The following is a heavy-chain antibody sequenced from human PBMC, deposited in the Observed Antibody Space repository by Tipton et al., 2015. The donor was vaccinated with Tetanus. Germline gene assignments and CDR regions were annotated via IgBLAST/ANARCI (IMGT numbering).Heavy chain of an antibody. CDR1: GFTFSSYV. Sequence: SLRLSCAASGFTFSSYVMSWVRQAPGKGLEWVSAISGSGASTYYADSVKGRFTISRDNSKNTLYLQMNSLRAEDTAVYYCAKDQPYGDRSFDYWGQGTLVTVSS. J-gene: IGHJ4*02. CDR2: ISGSGAST. D-gene: IGHD4-17*01. V-gene: IGHV3-23*01. CDR3: AKDQPYGDRSFDY.